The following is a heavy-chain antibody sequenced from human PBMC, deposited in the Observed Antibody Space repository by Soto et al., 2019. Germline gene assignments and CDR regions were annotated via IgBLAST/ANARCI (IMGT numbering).Heavy chain of an antibody. CDR3: TRQMIQPQMGYNMDV. D-gene: IGHD1-1*01. CDR2: INPYDSDT. Sequence: PGESLKISCKGFGYRFTSYWIGWVRQMPGKGLEWMGIINPYDSDTRYSPSFQGQVTISADKSISTVYLQWSSLKASDTAMYFCTRQMIQPQMGYNMDVWGQGTTVTVSS. J-gene: IGHJ6*02. CDR1: GYRFTSYW. V-gene: IGHV5-51*01.